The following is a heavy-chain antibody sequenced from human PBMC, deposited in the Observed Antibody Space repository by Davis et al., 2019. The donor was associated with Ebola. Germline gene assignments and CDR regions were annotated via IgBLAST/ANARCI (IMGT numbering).Heavy chain of an antibody. Sequence: GESLKISCAASGFTFSSYAMHWVRQAPGKGLEWLATISFDGRLRSYADSVKGRFTISRDNSDNMLFLQMTSLRGDDTAVYYCVREQYGEIYFDSWGQGKLVTVSS. CDR2: ISFDGRLR. CDR1: GFTFSSYA. D-gene: IGHD4-17*01. J-gene: IGHJ4*02. CDR3: VREQYGEIYFDS. V-gene: IGHV3-30*04.